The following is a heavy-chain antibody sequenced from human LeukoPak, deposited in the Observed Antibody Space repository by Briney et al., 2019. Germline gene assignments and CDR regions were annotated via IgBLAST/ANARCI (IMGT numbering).Heavy chain of an antibody. J-gene: IGHJ4*02. CDR2: LNSDGSST. Sequence: GGSLRLSCAASGFIFSSYWMPWVRQGPGKGLVWVSRLNSDGSSTSYADSVKGRFTISRDNAKNTLYLQMNSLRAEDTAVYYCARESYYYDSSGYFDYWGQGTLVTVSS. V-gene: IGHV3-74*01. D-gene: IGHD3-22*01. CDR3: ARESYYYDSSGYFDY. CDR1: GFIFSSYW.